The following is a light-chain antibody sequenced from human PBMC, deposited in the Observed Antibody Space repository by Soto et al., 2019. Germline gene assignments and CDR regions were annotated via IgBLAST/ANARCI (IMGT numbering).Light chain of an antibody. Sequence: EVVLTQSPGTLSLSPGQRATLSCRASQSVSSGYLAWYQQKPGQAPRPLIYGASSRATGIPDRFSGSGSGTDFTLTISRLEPEDFVVYYCQQYGSSHWTFGQGTKVEIK. CDR2: GAS. CDR1: QSVSSGY. V-gene: IGKV3-20*01. J-gene: IGKJ1*01. CDR3: QQYGSSHWT.